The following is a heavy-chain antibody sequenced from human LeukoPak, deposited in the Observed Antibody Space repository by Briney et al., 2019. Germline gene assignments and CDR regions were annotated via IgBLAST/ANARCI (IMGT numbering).Heavy chain of an antibody. J-gene: IGHJ4*02. CDR3: AREPDNYYDSSGYRDY. CDR1: GGSISSGGYY. CDR2: IYYSGST. D-gene: IGHD3-22*01. V-gene: IGHV4-31*03. Sequence: SETLSLTCTVSGGSISSGGYYWSWIRQHPGKGLEWIVYIYYSGSTYYNPSLKSRVTISVDTSKNQFSLKLSSVTAADTAVYYCAREPDNYYDSSGYRDYWGQGTLVTVSS.